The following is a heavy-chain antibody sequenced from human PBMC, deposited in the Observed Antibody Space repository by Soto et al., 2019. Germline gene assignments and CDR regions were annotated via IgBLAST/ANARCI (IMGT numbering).Heavy chain of an antibody. CDR1: GYTFTSYY. CDR3: ARSAMVRGVNWYFDL. Sequence: ASVKVSCKASGYTFTSYYMHWVRQAPGQGLEWMGIINPSGGSTSYAQKFQGRVTMTRDTSTSTVYMELSSLRSEDTAVYYCARSAMVRGVNWYFDLWGRGTLVTVSS. D-gene: IGHD3-10*01. CDR2: INPSGGST. V-gene: IGHV1-46*01. J-gene: IGHJ2*01.